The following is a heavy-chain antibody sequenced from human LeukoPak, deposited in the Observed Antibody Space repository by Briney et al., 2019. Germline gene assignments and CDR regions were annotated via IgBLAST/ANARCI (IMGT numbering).Heavy chain of an antibody. CDR2: IWYDGSNK. J-gene: IGHJ4*02. CDR3: ARIMTTVTTSDY. Sequence: GRSLRLSCAASRFTFSNYGMHWVRQAPGKGLEWVAIIWYDGSNKYYTDSVKGRFTISRDNAKNSLYLQMNSLRAEDTAIYYCARIMTTVTTSDYWGQGTLVTVSS. V-gene: IGHV3-33*01. CDR1: RFTFSNYG. D-gene: IGHD4-17*01.